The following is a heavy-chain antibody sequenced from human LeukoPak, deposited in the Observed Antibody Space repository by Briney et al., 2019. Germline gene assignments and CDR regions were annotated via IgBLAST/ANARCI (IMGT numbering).Heavy chain of an antibody. CDR3: AKDTLVWGPTGQFDY. CDR1: GFTSTSYA. D-gene: IGHD3-16*01. CDR2: LSHSATAT. Sequence: GGSLRLSCAASGFTSTSYAMSWVRQAPGKGLEWVSALSHSATATYYADSVKGRFTISRDNSKNTLYLQMYSLRAEDTAVYYCAKDTLVWGPTGQFDYWGQGTLVTVSS. J-gene: IGHJ4*02. V-gene: IGHV3-23*01.